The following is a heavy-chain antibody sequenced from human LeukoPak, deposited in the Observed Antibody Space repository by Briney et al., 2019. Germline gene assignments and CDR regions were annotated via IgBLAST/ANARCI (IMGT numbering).Heavy chain of an antibody. CDR3: ARDRDGSGSYFTYWFDP. V-gene: IGHV3-30*03. CDR1: GFTLSTYG. Sequence: GGSLRLSCVVSGFTLSTYGRFAVHWLRQAPGKGLERVAVLSYDGSEKKYADSVKGRFTISRDNCKNIVYLEMNSMRVEDTAVYSCARDRDGSGSYFTYWFDPWGQGTLVTVSS. J-gene: IGHJ5*02. D-gene: IGHD3-10*01. CDR2: LSYDGSEK.